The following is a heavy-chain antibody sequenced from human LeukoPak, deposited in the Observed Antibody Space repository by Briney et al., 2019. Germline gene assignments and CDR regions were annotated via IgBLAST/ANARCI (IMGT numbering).Heavy chain of an antibody. CDR2: IKEDGSEK. J-gene: IGHJ4*02. Sequence: PGGSLRLSCEASGFTFSSYWMTWVRQAPGKGLEWVANIKEDGSEKYYVDSVKGRFTISRDNARNSLYLQVNSLRAEDTALYYRARGMVYDDWGQGTLVTVSS. V-gene: IGHV3-7*01. CDR3: ARGMVYDD. D-gene: IGHD5/OR15-5a*01. CDR1: GFTFSSYW.